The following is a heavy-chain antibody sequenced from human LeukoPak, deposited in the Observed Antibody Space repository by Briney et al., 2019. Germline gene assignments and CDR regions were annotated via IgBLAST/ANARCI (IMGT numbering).Heavy chain of an antibody. Sequence: PSETLSLTCTVSGGSISSYYWSWIRQPPGKGLEWIGYTYYSGSTNYNPSLKSRVTISVDTSKNQFSLKLSSVTAADTAVYYCARGQSGYDPYYYYYMDVWGKGTTVTVSS. CDR3: ARGQSGYDPYYYYYMDV. D-gene: IGHD5-12*01. CDR2: TYYSGST. V-gene: IGHV4-59*01. J-gene: IGHJ6*03. CDR1: GGSISSYY.